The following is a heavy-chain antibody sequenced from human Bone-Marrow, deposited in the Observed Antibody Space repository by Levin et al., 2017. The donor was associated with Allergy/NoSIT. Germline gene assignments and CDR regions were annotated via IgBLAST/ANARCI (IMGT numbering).Heavy chain of an antibody. CDR2: FDPEDGET. Sequence: GASVKVSCKVSGYTLTELSMHWVRQAPGKGLEWMGGFDPEDGETIYAQKFQGRVTMTEDTSTDTAYMELSSLRSEDTAVYYCATAPPGGTAWDAFDIWGQGTMVTVSS. V-gene: IGHV1-24*01. CDR1: GYTLTELS. J-gene: IGHJ3*02. D-gene: IGHD1-1*01. CDR3: ATAPPGGTAWDAFDI.